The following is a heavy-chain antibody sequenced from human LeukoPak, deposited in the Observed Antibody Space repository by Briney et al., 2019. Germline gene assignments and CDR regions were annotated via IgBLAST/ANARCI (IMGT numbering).Heavy chain of an antibody. CDR2: IYSGGGT. J-gene: IGHJ4*02. V-gene: IGHV3-53*01. CDR1: GFTVSSSY. Sequence: GGSLRLSCAASGFTVSSSYMSWVRQAPGKGLEWVSVIYSGGGTYYADSVKGRFTISRDNSKNTLYLHMNSLRAEDTAVYYCARAPRPGIAVAGTGEGYFDYWGQGTLVTVSS. CDR3: ARAPRPGIAVAGTGEGYFDY. D-gene: IGHD6-19*01.